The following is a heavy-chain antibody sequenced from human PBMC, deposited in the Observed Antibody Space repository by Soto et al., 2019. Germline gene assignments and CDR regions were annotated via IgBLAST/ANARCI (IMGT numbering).Heavy chain of an antibody. V-gene: IGHV4-34*01. CDR1: GGSFSGYY. Sequence: QVQLQQWGAGLLKPSETLSLTCAVYGGSFSGYYWSWIRQPPVKGLEWMGEINHSGSTNYNPSLKSRVPISVDTSKNQFSLKLSSVTAADTAVYYCARGQYDYVWGSYRDWGQGTLVTVSS. J-gene: IGHJ4*02. CDR3: ARGQYDYVWGSYRD. D-gene: IGHD3-16*02. CDR2: INHSGST.